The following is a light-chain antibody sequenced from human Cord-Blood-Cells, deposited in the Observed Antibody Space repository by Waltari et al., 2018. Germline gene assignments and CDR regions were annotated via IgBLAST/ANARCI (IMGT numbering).Light chain of an antibody. CDR1: SSDCGGYNS. CDR2: DVS. CDR3: SSYTSSSTYV. J-gene: IGLJ1*01. Sequence: QPALTQPASVSGSPGQSITISCTGTSSDCGGYNSVPWYQQHPGKAPKLMIYDVSNRPSGVSNRFSGSKSGNTASLTISGLQAEDEADYYCSSYTSSSTYVFGTGTKVTVL. V-gene: IGLV2-14*01.